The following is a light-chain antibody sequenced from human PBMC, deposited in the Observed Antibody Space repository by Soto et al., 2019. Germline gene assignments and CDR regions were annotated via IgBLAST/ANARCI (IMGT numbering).Light chain of an antibody. CDR3: SSYTSSSTLGLV. CDR2: DVS. V-gene: IGLV2-14*01. CDR1: SSDVGGYNY. J-gene: IGLJ2*01. Sequence: QSVLTQPASVSGAAGQAITISCTGTSSDVGGYNYVSWYQQHPGKAPKLMIYDVSNRPSGVSNRFSGSKSGNTASLTISGLQAEDEADYYCSSYTSSSTLGLVFGGGTKLTVL.